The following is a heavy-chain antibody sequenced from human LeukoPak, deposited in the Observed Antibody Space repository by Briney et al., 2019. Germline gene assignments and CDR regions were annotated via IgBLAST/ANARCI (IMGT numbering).Heavy chain of an antibody. CDR2: ISYDGSNK. CDR3: AKGTKEGYDYYYYMDV. J-gene: IGHJ6*03. Sequence: QPGGSLRLSCAASGFTFSSYGMHWVRQAPGKGLEWVAVISYDGSNKYYADSVKGRFTISRDNSKNTLYLQMNSLRGEDTAVYYCAKGTKEGYDYYYYMDVWGKGTTVTISS. CDR1: GFTFSSYG. V-gene: IGHV3-30*18.